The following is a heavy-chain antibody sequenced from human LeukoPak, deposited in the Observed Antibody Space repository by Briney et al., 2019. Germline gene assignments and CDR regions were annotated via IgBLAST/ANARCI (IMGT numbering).Heavy chain of an antibody. D-gene: IGHD4-17*01. J-gene: IGHJ3*02. CDR2: ISAYNGNT. CDR1: GYTFTSYG. Sequence: GASVKVSCKASGYTFTSYGISWVRQAPGQGLEWMGWISAYNGNTNYAQKLQGRVTMTRDMSTSTVYMELSSLRSEDTAVYYCARPTTVDAFDIWGQGTMVTVSS. V-gene: IGHV1-18*01. CDR3: ARPTTVDAFDI.